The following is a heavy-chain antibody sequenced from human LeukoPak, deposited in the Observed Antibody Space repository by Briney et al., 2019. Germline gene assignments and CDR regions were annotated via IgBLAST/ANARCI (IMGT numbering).Heavy chain of an antibody. D-gene: IGHD3-22*01. V-gene: IGHV4-34*01. J-gene: IGHJ4*02. CDR3: ARGQYYYDSSGYYPFYY. CDR2: INHSGST. CDR1: GGSFSGYY. Sequence: SETLSLTCAVYGGSFSGYYWSWIRQPPGKGLEWIGEINHSGSTNYNPSLKSRVTMSGDTSKNQISLKLSSVTAADTAVYYCARGQYYYDSSGYYPFYYWGQGTLVTVSS.